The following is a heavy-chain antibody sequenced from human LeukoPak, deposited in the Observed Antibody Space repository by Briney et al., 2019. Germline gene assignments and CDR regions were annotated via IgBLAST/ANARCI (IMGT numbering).Heavy chain of an antibody. CDR2: IYSGGST. CDR1: GFTVSSNY. J-gene: IGHJ6*03. D-gene: IGHD1-26*01. V-gene: IGHV3-53*01. Sequence: GGSLRLSCAASGFTVSSNYMSWVRQAPGKGLQWVSVIYSGGSTYYADSVKGRFTISRDNSKNTLYLQMNSLRAEDTAVYYCARGLVGAYYMDVWGKGTTVTVSS. CDR3: ARGLVGAYYMDV.